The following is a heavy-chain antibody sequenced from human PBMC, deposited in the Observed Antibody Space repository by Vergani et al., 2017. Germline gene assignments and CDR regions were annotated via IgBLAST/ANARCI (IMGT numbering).Heavy chain of an antibody. CDR2: ISFDGTNE. J-gene: IGHJ4*02. D-gene: IGHD2-2*02. V-gene: IGHV3-30-3*01. CDR3: VRDRGFCAGGRCYTGAWDY. Sequence: QVQLVESGGGVVQPGTSLRLSCVVSGFALNRHAMYWVRQAPGKGLEWVVGISFDGTNEYYPDLVKGRFTISRDIAKNTLYLQVRSLRLEDTGVYHCVRDRGFCAGGRCYTGAWDYWGQGTPVTVSS. CDR1: GFALNRHA.